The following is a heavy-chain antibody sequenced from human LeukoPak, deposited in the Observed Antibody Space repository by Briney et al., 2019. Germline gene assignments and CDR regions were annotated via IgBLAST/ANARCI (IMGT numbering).Heavy chain of an antibody. D-gene: IGHD3-3*01. V-gene: IGHV1-2*02. CDR1: RYTFTNYY. Sequence: ASVTVSCKASRYTFTNYYIHWVRPAPGQGREGMGWIKSTRGGTNYTPKVKGRVTMTRDTSISTAYMELRSVRSDDTAVYYCARDHGDDAFDIWGPGTVVTVSS. CDR2: IKSTRGGT. J-gene: IGHJ3*02. CDR3: ARDHGDDAFDI.